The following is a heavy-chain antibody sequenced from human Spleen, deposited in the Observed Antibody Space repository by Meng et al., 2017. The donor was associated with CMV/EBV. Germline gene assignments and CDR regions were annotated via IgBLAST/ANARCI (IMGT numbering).Heavy chain of an antibody. CDR1: GYTFTASY. CDR3: ARDVVTFYGVINVFNY. J-gene: IGHJ4*02. V-gene: IGHV1-2*02. Sequence: SGYTFTASYVHWVRRAPGQRPERMGWITPNTSGTNFAQKIQSRITMTWDTSISTAYMELSSLRSDDTAVYYCARDVVTFYGVINVFNYWGQGTLVTVSS. CDR2: ITPNTSGT. D-gene: IGHD3-3*01.